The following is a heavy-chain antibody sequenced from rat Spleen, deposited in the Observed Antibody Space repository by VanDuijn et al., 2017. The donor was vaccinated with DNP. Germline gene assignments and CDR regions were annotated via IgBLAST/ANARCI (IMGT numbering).Heavy chain of an antibody. CDR1: GYSITSNY. CDR2: ISYSAYT. J-gene: IGHJ3*01. D-gene: IGHD5-1*01. V-gene: IGHV3-1*01. CDR3: AKGPGMDSFAY. Sequence: EVQLQESGPGLVKPSQSLSLTCSVTGYSITSNYWAWIRKFPGNKMEWMGYISYSAYTGYNPTLKSRISITRDTSKNQFFLQLNSVTTGETATYYCAKGPGMDSFAYWGKGTLVTVSS.